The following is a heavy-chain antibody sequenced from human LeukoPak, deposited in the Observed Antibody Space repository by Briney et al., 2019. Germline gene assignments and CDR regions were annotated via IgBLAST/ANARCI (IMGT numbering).Heavy chain of an antibody. CDR1: GGSISSGGYY. D-gene: IGHD3-3*01. J-gene: IGHJ5*02. CDR2: IYHSGST. CDR3: ARVYGVANWFDP. V-gene: IGHV4-30-2*01. Sequence: IPSQTLSLTCTVSGGSISSGGYYWSWIRQPPGKGLEWIGYIYHSGSTYYNLSLKSRVTISVDRSKNQFSLKLSSVTAADTAVYYCARVYGVANWFDPWGQGTLVTVSS.